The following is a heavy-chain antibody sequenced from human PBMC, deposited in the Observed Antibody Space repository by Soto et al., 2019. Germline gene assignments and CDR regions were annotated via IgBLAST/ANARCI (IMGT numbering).Heavy chain of an antibody. CDR1: GYTFTGYY. CDR2: INPNSGGT. CDR3: ARADRAIYDYIWGSYLFDY. D-gene: IGHD3-16*02. Sequence: QVQLVQSGAEVKKPGASVKVSCKASGYTFTGYYMHWVRQAPGQGLEWMGWINPNSGGTNYAQNYPGLVTMTRDPSISTAYMELSRLRSDDTAVYYCARADRAIYDYIWGSYLFDYWGQGTLVTVSS. V-gene: IGHV1-2*04. J-gene: IGHJ4*02.